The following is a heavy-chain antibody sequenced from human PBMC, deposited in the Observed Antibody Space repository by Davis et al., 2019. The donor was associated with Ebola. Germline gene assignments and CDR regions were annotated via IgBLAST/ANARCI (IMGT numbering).Heavy chain of an antibody. CDR2: INHSGST. CDR1: GGSISSYY. D-gene: IGHD2-2*01. CDR3: ARDDNCSSTSCYSNYFDY. Sequence: PSETLSLTCTVSGGSISSYYWSWIRQPPGKGLEWIGEINHSGSTNYNPSLKSRVTISVDTSKNQFSLKLSSVTAADTAVYYCARDDNCSSTSCYSNYFDYWGQGTLVTVSS. V-gene: IGHV4-34*01. J-gene: IGHJ4*02.